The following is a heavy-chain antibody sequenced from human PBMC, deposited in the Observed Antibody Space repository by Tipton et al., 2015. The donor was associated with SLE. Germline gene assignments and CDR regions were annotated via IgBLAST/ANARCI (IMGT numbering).Heavy chain of an antibody. CDR2: IYYSGST. V-gene: IGHV4-61*01. J-gene: IGHJ3*02. Sequence: TLSLTCTVSGGSVSSGNYYWSWIRQPPGKGLEWIGYIYYSGSTNYNPSLKSRVTISVDTSNNQFSLRLSSVTAADTAVYYFAREGDPHAFDIWGQGTMVTVSS. CDR3: AREGDPHAFDI. CDR1: GGSVSSGNYY.